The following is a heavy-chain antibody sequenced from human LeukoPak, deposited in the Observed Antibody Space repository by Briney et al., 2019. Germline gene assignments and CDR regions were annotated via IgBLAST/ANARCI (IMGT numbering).Heavy chain of an antibody. Sequence: PSETLSLTCTVSGGSISSSSYYWGWIRQPPGKGLEWIGSIYYSGSTYYNPSLKSRVTISVDTSKNQFSLKLSSVTAADTAVCYCARSLRSSSIYYFDYWGQGTLVTVSS. CDR2: IYYSGST. D-gene: IGHD2-2*01. V-gene: IGHV4-39*01. CDR1: GGSISSSSYY. CDR3: ARSLRSSSIYYFDY. J-gene: IGHJ4*02.